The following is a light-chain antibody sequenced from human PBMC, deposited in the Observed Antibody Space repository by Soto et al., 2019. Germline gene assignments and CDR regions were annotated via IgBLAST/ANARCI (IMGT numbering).Light chain of an antibody. CDR1: NSNIGNNE. Sequence: QSVLTQPPSVSGAPRPRVTISCSGSNSNIGNNEVNWYQQFPGKAPKLLIYYDDLRPSGVSARFSGSKSGASASLAISGLQSEDEAVYYCAAWDDGLNGVVFGGGTKLTVL. CDR3: AAWDDGLNGVV. CDR2: YDD. V-gene: IGLV1-36*01. J-gene: IGLJ3*02.